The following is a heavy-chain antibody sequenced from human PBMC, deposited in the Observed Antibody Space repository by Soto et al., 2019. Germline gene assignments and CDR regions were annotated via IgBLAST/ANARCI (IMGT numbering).Heavy chain of an antibody. J-gene: IGHJ3*02. CDR1: GYTFTSYG. Sequence: ASVKVSCKASGYTFTSYGISWVRQAPGQGLEWMGWISAYNGNTNYAQKLQGRVTMTTDTSTSTAYMELRSLRSDDTAVYYCARVNDSSGYAFCEAFDIWGQGTMVTVS. V-gene: IGHV1-18*01. CDR2: ISAYNGNT. CDR3: ARVNDSSGYAFCEAFDI. D-gene: IGHD3-22*01.